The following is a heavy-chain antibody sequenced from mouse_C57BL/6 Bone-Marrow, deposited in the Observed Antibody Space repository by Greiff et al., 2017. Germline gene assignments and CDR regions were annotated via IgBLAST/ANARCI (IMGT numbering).Heavy chain of an antibody. CDR1: GYTFTSYW. CDR3: ARWRGYGSSYDYYAMDY. J-gene: IGHJ4*01. CDR2: IDPSDSYT. D-gene: IGHD1-1*01. V-gene: IGHV1-59*01. Sequence: QVQLQQPGAELVRPGTSVKLSCKASGYTFTSYWMHWVKQRPGQGLEWIGVIDPSDSYTNYNQKFKGKATLTVDTSSSTAYMQLSSLTSEDSAVYYCARWRGYGSSYDYYAMDYGGQGTSVTVSS.